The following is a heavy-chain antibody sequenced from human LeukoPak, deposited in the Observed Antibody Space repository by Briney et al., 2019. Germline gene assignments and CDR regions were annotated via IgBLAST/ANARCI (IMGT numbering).Heavy chain of an antibody. J-gene: IGHJ4*02. D-gene: IGHD5-24*01. CDR1: GFTFNNYW. CDR3: ARMAGGLWDY. Sequence: GGSLRLSHAASGFTFNNYWMSWLRQAPGKGGEWVANINQDGSEKYYVDSVEGRFTISRDNAKNSLFLQLNSLRAEDTAVYYCARMAGGLWDYWGQGTLVTVSS. CDR2: INQDGSEK. V-gene: IGHV3-7*05.